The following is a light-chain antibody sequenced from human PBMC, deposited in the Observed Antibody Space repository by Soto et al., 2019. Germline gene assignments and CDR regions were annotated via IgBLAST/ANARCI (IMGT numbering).Light chain of an antibody. Sequence: DIQMTQSPSSLSASVGDRVTITCRASQSVSSYLNWYQQKPGKAPNLLIYAASSLQSGVPSRFSGSGSGTDFTLTISSLQPEDFATYYCQQTYNLPRTFGQGTKVDLK. CDR1: QSVSSY. CDR2: AAS. V-gene: IGKV1-39*01. CDR3: QQTYNLPRT. J-gene: IGKJ1*01.